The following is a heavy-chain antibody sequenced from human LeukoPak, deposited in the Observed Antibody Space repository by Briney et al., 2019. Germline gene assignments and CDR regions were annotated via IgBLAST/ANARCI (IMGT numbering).Heavy chain of an antibody. CDR3: ARGRYYYGSGTPFDY. D-gene: IGHD3-10*01. J-gene: IGHJ4*02. V-gene: IGHV3-48*03. CDR2: ISSSGSTI. Sequence: GGSLRLSCAASGFTFSSYEMNWVRQAPGKGLEWVSYISSSGSTIYYADSVKGRFTISRDNAKNSLYLQMNSLRAEDTAVYYCARGRYYYGSGTPFDYWGQGTLVTVSS. CDR1: GFTFSSYE.